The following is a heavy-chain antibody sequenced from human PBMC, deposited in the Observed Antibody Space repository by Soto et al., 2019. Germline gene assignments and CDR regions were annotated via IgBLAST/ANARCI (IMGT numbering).Heavy chain of an antibody. CDR1: GFTFSSYG. V-gene: IGHV3-33*01. Sequence: QVQLVESGGGVVQPGRSLRLSCAASGFTFSSYGMHWVRQAPGKGLEWVAVIWYDGSNKYYADSVKGRFTISRDNSKNTLYLHMNSLRAEDTAVYYCARELWFGELFLDYYYYGMDVWGQGTTVTVSS. CDR2: IWYDGSNK. D-gene: IGHD3-10*01. J-gene: IGHJ6*02. CDR3: ARELWFGELFLDYYYYGMDV.